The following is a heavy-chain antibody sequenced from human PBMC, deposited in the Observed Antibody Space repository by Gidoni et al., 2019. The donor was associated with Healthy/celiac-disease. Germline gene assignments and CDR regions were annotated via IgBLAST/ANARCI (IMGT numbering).Heavy chain of an antibody. CDR3: AVIYCSSTSCYRDY. D-gene: IGHD2-2*01. CDR2: INHSGST. V-gene: IGHV4-34*01. J-gene: IGHJ4*02. CDR1: GGSFSGYY. Sequence: QVQLQQWGAGLLKPSVTLSLTCAVDGGSFSGYYWSWIRQPPGKGLEWIGEINHSGSTNYNPSLKSRVTISVDTSKNQFSLKLSSVTAADTAVYYCAVIYCSSTSCYRDYWGQGTLVTVSS.